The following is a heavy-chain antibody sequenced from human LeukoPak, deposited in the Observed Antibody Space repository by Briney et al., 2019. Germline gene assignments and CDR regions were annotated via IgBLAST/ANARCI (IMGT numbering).Heavy chain of an antibody. D-gene: IGHD6-13*01. J-gene: IGHJ4*02. CDR3: ARVMGSSSCVDY. CDR1: GGSISSYY. CDR2: IYYSGST. Sequence: PSETLSLTCSVSGGSISSYYWSWIRQPPGKGLEWIGYIYYSGSTNYNPSLKSRVTISVDTSKNQFSLKLSSVTAADTAVYYCARVMGSSSCVDYWGQGTLVTVSS. V-gene: IGHV4-59*12.